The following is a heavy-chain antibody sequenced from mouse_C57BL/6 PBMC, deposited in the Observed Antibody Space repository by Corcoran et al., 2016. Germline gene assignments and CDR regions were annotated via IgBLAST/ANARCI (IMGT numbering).Heavy chain of an antibody. J-gene: IGHJ2*01. CDR3: ARSAQALFDY. D-gene: IGHD3-2*02. Sequence: QIQLVQSGPELKKPGETVKISCTASGYTFTTYGMSWVKQAPGKGLKWMGWINTYSGVPTYADDFKGRFAFSLETSASTAYLQINNLKNEDTATYFCARSAQALFDYWGQGTTLTVSS. CDR1: GYTFTTYG. V-gene: IGHV9-3*01. CDR2: INTYSGVP.